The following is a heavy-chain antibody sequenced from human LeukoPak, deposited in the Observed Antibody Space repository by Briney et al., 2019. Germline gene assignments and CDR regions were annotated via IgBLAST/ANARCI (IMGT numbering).Heavy chain of an antibody. CDR3: ARTLRVSLGYGYETSYFDY. CDR1: GGSLSIRSYH. CDR2: VYYSGTT. D-gene: IGHD5-18*01. J-gene: IGHJ4*02. Sequence: SETLSLTCTVSGGSLSIRSYHWRWIRQPRAKGLEWIACVYYSGTTYYNPALKSRVTISVETSKNQFFLEVGSVTAAETAVEYWARTLRVSLGYGYETSYFDYWGQEARVTVSS. V-gene: IGHV4-39*07.